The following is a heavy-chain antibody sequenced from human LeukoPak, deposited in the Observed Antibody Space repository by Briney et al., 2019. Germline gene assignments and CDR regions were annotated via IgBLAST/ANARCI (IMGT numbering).Heavy chain of an antibody. J-gene: IGHJ4*02. CDR2: ISAYNGNT. V-gene: IGHV1-18*04. D-gene: IGHD6-6*01. Sequence: ASVKVSCKASGYTFTGYYMHWVRQAPGQGLEWMGWISAYNGNTNYAQKLQGRVTMTTDTSTSTAYMELRSLRSDDTAVYYCARVGAAPVNEWGQGTLVTVSS. CDR3: ARVGAAPVNE. CDR1: GYTFTGYY.